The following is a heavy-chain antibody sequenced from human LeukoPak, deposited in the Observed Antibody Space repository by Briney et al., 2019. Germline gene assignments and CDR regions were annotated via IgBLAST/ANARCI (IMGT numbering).Heavy chain of an antibody. CDR1: GFTFSSYA. D-gene: IGHD3-9*01. CDR3: ARGRPHYLTGHSPLHDY. J-gene: IGHJ4*02. CDR2: INHSGST. Sequence: GSLRLSCAASGFTFSSYAMSWVRQPPGKGLEWIGEINHSGSTNYNPSLKSRVTISVDTSKKQFSLKLSSVTPAGTAVYYCARGRPHYLTGHSPLHDYWGQGTLVTVSS. V-gene: IGHV4-34*01.